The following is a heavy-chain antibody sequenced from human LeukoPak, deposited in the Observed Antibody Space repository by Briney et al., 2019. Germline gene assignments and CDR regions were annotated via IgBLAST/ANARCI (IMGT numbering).Heavy chain of an antibody. Sequence: GGSLRPSCAASGFTFSSYWMHWVRQAPGKGLVWVSRINSDETTTSYADSVKGRFSISRDNAKNTLYLQMNSLRDEDTAVYYCAREISGGSYCDHWGQGSLVTVSS. V-gene: IGHV3-74*01. CDR1: GFTFSSYW. CDR3: AREISGGSYCDH. D-gene: IGHD1-26*01. J-gene: IGHJ4*02. CDR2: INSDETTT.